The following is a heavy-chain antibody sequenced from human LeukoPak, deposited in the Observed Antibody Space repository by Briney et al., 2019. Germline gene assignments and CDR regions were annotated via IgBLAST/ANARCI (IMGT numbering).Heavy chain of an antibody. D-gene: IGHD2-2*01. CDR3: ARGLVPADYYYYYMDV. CDR1: GYSISSGYY. CDR2: IYHSGST. J-gene: IGHJ6*03. Sequence: PSQTLSLTCTVSGYSISSGYYWGWIRQPPGKGLEWIGSIYHSGSTYYNPSLKSRVTISVDTSKNQFSLKLSSVTAADTAVYYCARGLVPADYYYYYMDVWGKGTTVTVSS. V-gene: IGHV4-38-2*02.